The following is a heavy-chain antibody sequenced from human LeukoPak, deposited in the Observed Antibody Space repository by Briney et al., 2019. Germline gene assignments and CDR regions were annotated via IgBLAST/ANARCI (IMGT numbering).Heavy chain of an antibody. CDR3: ARGPQFYYDSSGPWDY. Sequence: GGSLRLSCAASGFTVSSNYMGWVRQAPGKGLEWVSVIYSGGSTYYADSVKGRFTISRDNSKNTLYLQMNSLRAEDTAVYYCARGPQFYYDSSGPWDYWGQGTLVTVSS. CDR1: GFTVSSNY. J-gene: IGHJ4*02. V-gene: IGHV3-53*01. CDR2: IYSGGST. D-gene: IGHD3-22*01.